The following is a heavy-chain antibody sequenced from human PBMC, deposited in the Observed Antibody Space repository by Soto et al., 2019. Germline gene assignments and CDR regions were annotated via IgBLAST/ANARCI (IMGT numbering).Heavy chain of an antibody. V-gene: IGHV3-7*01. D-gene: IGHD6-13*01. J-gene: IGHJ6*03. CDR1: GFMFSSYW. CDR2: IKQDGSEK. Sequence: GGSLRLSCAASGFMFSSYWMSWVRQAPGKGLEWVANIKQDGSEKYYVDSVKGRFTISRDNAKNSLFLQMNSLRAEDTAVYYCARCIAAAGTIYHYYYMDVWGKGTTVTVSS. CDR3: ARCIAAAGTIYHYYYMDV.